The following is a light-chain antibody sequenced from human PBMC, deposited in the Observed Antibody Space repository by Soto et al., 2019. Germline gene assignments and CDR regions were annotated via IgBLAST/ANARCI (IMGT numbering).Light chain of an antibody. CDR3: LLYLGGGIWV. CDR1: SGPVFTSSY. CDR2: NTN. J-gene: IGLJ3*02. Sequence: VVTQEPSFSVSPGGTVTLTCGLSSGPVFTSSYPNWYQQTPGQAPRTLIFNTNTRSSGVPDRFSGSILGDKAALTITGAQADDDSYYYCLLYLGGGIWVFGGGTQLTVL. V-gene: IGLV8-61*01.